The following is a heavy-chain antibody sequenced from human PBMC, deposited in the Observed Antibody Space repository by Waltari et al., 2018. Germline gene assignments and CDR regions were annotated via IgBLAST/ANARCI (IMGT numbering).Heavy chain of an antibody. V-gene: IGHV3-7*01. J-gene: IGHJ4*02. CDR2: IQAEGSEK. CDR3: ARDNSSSWYFFDY. Sequence: EVQLVESGAGLVQPGGALRLSCTASGFTFGSYWMSWVRQAQGKGLEWVANIQAEGSEKSYVDSVKGRFTIARDNAKSSLYLQMNSLRAEDTAVYFCARDNSSSWYFFDYWGQGTVVTVSS. D-gene: IGHD6-13*01. CDR1: GFTFGSYW.